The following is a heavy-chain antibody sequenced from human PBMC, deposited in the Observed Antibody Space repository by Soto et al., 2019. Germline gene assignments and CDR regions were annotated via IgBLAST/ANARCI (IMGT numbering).Heavy chain of an antibody. Sequence: GGSLRLSCAASGFTFSVYAMSWVRQAPGKGLECVSGISGSGGSTSYADSVKGRFTISRDNSKNTLFLQMNSLRAEDTAVYYCAKGRSYYYYYGVDVWGQGTTVTVSS. CDR1: GFTFSVYA. J-gene: IGHJ6*02. CDR2: ISGSGGST. CDR3: AKGRSYYYYYGVDV. V-gene: IGHV3-23*01.